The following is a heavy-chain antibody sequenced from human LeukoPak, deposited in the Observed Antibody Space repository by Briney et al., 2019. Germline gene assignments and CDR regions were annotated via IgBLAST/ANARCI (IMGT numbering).Heavy chain of an antibody. CDR2: MKPDGSEK. Sequence: GGSLRLSCVASGFTFSSYWMSWVRQAPGRGLEWVANMKPDGSEKSFVDSVKGRFTISRHNAKNSLYLQMNRLRAEDTAVYYCARDGPWFGEFFDYWGQGALVTVSS. J-gene: IGHJ4*02. V-gene: IGHV3-7*01. CDR3: ARDGPWFGEFFDY. D-gene: IGHD3-10*01. CDR1: GFTFSSYW.